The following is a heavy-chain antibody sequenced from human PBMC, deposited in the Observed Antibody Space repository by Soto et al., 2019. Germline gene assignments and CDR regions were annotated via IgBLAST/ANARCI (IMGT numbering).Heavy chain of an antibody. Sequence: EVQLVESGGGLVKPGGSLRLSCAASGFTFRSFTMNWVRQAPGKGLEWVSTISSNSAYIYYTDALRGRFTISRDNAKNSLHLQMTSLRAEDTAVYYCTGDASRDSSARGWFDPWGPGTLVTVSS. CDR3: TGDASRDSSARGWFDP. V-gene: IGHV3-21*02. CDR1: GFTFRSFT. J-gene: IGHJ5*02. CDR2: ISSNSAYI. D-gene: IGHD6-13*01.